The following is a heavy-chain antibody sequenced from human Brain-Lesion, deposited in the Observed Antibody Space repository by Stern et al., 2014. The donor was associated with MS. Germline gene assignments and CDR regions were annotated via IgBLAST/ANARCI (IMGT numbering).Heavy chain of an antibody. CDR2: INPNTGGT. J-gene: IGHJ6*02. D-gene: IGHD3-3*01. Sequence: QVQLVQSGAEVKKQGASVKVSCKASGYIFTGYYINWVRQAPGQGLEWMAWINPNTGGTKYAQTFQGRVTMSRDSSISTAYVGLSSLTSDDTAVYYCARDQRGITIFGVVTDYYYLGMDVWGQGTTVTVSS. CDR3: ARDQRGITIFGVVTDYYYLGMDV. CDR1: GYIFTGYY. V-gene: IGHV1-2*02.